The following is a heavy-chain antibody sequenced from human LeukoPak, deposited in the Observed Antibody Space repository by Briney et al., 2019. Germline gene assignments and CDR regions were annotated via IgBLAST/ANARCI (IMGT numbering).Heavy chain of an antibody. V-gene: IGHV4-39*07. CDR3: ARDQGGASSDY. CDR2: IYYSGST. J-gene: IGHJ4*02. CDR1: GFTFSSYA. D-gene: IGHD1-26*01. Sequence: GSLRLSCAASGFTFSSYAMSWVRQAPGKGLEWIGSIYYSGSTFYNPSLKSRVTISIDTSKNQFFLKLTSVTAADTAMYYCARDQGGASSDYWGQGTLVTVSS.